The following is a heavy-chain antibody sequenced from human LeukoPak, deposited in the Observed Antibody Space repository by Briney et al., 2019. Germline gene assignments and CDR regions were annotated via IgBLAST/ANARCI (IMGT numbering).Heavy chain of an antibody. D-gene: IGHD7-27*01. J-gene: IGHJ3*02. Sequence: GGSLRLSCAASGFTFSSYDMSWIRQAPGKGLEWVSEISGSDESTRYVDSVKGRFTISRDNSKNTLYLLLNSLRVDDTAVYYCANRRLGRGAFDIWGQGTMVTVSS. CDR2: ISGSDEST. CDR3: ANRRLGRGAFDI. CDR1: GFTFSSYD. V-gene: IGHV3-23*01.